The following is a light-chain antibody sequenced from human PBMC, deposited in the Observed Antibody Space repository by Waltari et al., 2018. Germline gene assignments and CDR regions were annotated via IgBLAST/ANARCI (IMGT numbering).Light chain of an antibody. CDR2: ANS. V-gene: IGLV1-40*01. CDR3: QSYDSSLGGPV. Sequence: QSVLTQPPSVSGAPGQRVTIPCTGSNSNIGARFDVHWYQQLPGTAPKLLIYANSNWPSGVPDRFSGSKSGTSASLVITGLQAEDEADYYCQSYDSSLGGPVFGGGTKLTVL. CDR1: NSNIGARFD. J-gene: IGLJ3*02.